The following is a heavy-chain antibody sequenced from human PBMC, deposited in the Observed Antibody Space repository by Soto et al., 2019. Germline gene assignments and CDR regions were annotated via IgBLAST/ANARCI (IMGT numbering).Heavy chain of an antibody. J-gene: IGHJ4*02. CDR1: GFNLSHPW. D-gene: IGHD3-9*01. V-gene: IGHV3-15*01. CDR2: IKSKTDGGTA. CDR3: TTGIYYDILTGYHNVAY. Sequence: GGSLRLSCVASGFNLSHPWMTWVRQAAGKGLEWVGRIKSKTDGGTADYAAPVKGRATISRDDSKNTVCLQMNSLKTEDTAVYYCTTGIYYDILTGYHNVAYWGQGALVTVSS.